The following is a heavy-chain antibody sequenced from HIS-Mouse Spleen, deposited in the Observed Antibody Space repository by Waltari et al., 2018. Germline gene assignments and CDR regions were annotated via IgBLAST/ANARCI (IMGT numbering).Heavy chain of an antibody. J-gene: IGHJ5*02. V-gene: IGHV4-38-2*02. Sequence: QVQLQESGPGLVKPSETRSLTCTVSGYSIRRGYYWGWIRQPPGQGLEWIGSIYHSGSTYYNPSLKSRVTISVDTSKNQFSLKLSSVTAADTAVYYCARVKTWGQGTLVTVSS. CDR1: GYSIRRGYY. CDR2: IYHSGST. CDR3: ARVKT.